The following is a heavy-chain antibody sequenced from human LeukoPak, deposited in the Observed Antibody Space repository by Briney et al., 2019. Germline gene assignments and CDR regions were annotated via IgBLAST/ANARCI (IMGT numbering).Heavy chain of an antibody. CDR1: GYTFTDYA. CDR2: ISAYNGDT. D-gene: IGHD6-13*01. Sequence: ASVKVSCKASGYTFTDYAISWVRQAPGQGLEWVGWISAYNGDTIYAQNFQGRVTMTTDTSTTTAYMEVRSLRSDDTAVYYCARDQGGAAAGYWGRGTLDTVSS. J-gene: IGHJ4*02. CDR3: ARDQGGAAAGY. V-gene: IGHV1-18*01.